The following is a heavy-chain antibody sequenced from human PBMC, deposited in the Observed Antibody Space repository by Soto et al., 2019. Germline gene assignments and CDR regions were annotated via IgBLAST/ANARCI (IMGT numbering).Heavy chain of an antibody. D-gene: IGHD5-12*01. Sequence: GGSLRLSCAASGFTFSSYGMRWVRQAPGKGLEWVAVIWYDGSNKYYADSVKGRFTISRDNSKNTLYLQMNSLRAEDTAVYYCAREMATIHYYYYGMDVWGQGTTVTVSS. CDR1: GFTFSSYG. V-gene: IGHV3-33*01. CDR3: AREMATIHYYYYGMDV. CDR2: IWYDGSNK. J-gene: IGHJ6*02.